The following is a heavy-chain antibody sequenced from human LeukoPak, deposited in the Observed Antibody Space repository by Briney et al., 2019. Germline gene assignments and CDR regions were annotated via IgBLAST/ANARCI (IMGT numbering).Heavy chain of an antibody. J-gene: IGHJ4*02. V-gene: IGHV4-59*08. CDR2: IYYNGST. CDR3: ARSDGWSRGRFDY. CDR1: GGSISGYY. D-gene: IGHD6-19*01. Sequence: SETLSLTCTVSGGSISGYYWSWIRQPPGKGLEWIGYIYYNGSTDYNPSLKSRVTISVDTSKNQFSLKLSSVTAADTAVYYCARSDGWSRGRFDYWGQGTLVTVSS.